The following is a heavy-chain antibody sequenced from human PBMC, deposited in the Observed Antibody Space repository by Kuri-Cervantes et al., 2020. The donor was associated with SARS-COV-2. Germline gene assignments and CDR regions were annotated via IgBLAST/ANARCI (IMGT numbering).Heavy chain of an antibody. V-gene: IGHV4-59*08. Sequence: SETLSLTCTVSGGSISSYYWSWIRQPPGKGLEWIGYIYYSGSTNYNPSLKSRVTISVDTSKNQFSLKLSSVTAADTAVYYCASAPYGSGSYAYYFDYWGQGTLVTVSS. D-gene: IGHD3-10*01. CDR1: GGSISSYY. CDR2: IYYSGST. J-gene: IGHJ4*02. CDR3: ASAPYGSGSYAYYFDY.